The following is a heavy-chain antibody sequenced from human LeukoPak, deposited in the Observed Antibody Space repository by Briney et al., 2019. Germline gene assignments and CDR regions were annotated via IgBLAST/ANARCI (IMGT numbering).Heavy chain of an antibody. CDR3: ARDYYDILTGYRNYFDY. D-gene: IGHD3-9*01. Sequence: GGSLRLSCAASGFTFSSYAMSWVRQAPGKGLEWVSAISGSGGSTYYADSVKGRFTISRDNAKNSLYLQMNSLRAEDTAVYYCARDYYDILTGYRNYFDYWGQGTLVTVSS. CDR1: GFTFSSYA. J-gene: IGHJ4*02. CDR2: ISGSGGST. V-gene: IGHV3-23*01.